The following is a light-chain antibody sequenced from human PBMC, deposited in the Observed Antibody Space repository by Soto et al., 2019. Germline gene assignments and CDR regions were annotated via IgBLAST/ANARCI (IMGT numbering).Light chain of an antibody. CDR3: QQYNVNWT. CDR2: KAS. Sequence: DIQMTQSPSTLSASVGDRVTITCRASQSISSWLAWYQQKPGTAPKLLIYKASTLQSGVPSRFSGSGSGTEFTLTISSLFSDDSATYYCQQYNVNWTFGHGAQVDI. V-gene: IGKV1-5*03. J-gene: IGKJ1*01. CDR1: QSISSW.